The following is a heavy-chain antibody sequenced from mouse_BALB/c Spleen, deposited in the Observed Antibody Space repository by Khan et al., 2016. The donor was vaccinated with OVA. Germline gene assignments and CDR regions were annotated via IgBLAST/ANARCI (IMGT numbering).Heavy chain of an antibody. D-gene: IGHD4-1*01. CDR1: GYTFTNYV. V-gene: IGHV1S136*01. J-gene: IGHJ3*01. Sequence: VQLQQPGPELVKPGASVKMSCKASGYTFTNYVTHWVKQKPGQGLEWIGYINPHNDGTRFHEQFKGKATLTSDKSSSTAYMELSSLTSEDSAVYYCAREASNLDFSFAYWGQGTLVTVSA. CDR2: INPHNDGT. CDR3: AREASNLDFSFAY.